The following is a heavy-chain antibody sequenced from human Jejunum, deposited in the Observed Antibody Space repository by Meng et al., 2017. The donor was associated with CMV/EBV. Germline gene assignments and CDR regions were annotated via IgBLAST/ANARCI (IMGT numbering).Heavy chain of an antibody. Sequence: GSMRLYCAASGFTVSNNYMNWGRQAPGKGLEWVSVIYDSGKIYYADSVKGRFISSRDHSKNTLYLEMNSLRVEDTALYYCARGAFDWGQGTLVTVSS. D-gene: IGHD2/OR15-2a*01. CDR2: IYDSGKI. CDR3: ARGAFD. J-gene: IGHJ4*02. CDR1: GFTVSNNY. V-gene: IGHV3-66*03.